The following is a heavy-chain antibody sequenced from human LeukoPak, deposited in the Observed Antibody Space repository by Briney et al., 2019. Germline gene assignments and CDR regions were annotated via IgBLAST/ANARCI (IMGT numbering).Heavy chain of an antibody. J-gene: IGHJ4*02. Sequence: PSETLSLTCTVSGGSISSSSAYWVWIRQPPGKGLEWIGSIYYSKNTYYNPSLKSRVTISADTSKNQFSLTRGSVSATDTAVYYCVSPRGFSHGYFDYWGQGTLVTVSS. CDR2: IYYSKNT. CDR1: GGSISSSSAY. D-gene: IGHD5-18*01. V-gene: IGHV4-39*01. CDR3: VSPRGFSHGYFDY.